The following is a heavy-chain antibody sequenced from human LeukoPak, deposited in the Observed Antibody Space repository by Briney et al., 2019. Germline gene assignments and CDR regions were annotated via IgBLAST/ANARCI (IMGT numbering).Heavy chain of an antibody. Sequence: SETLSLTCTVSGGSISSYYWSWIRQPPGKGLEWIGYIYYSGSTNYNPSLKSRVTISVDTSKNQFSLKLSSVTAADTAVYYCARGGSNWFDPWGQGTLSPSPQ. V-gene: IGHV4-59*01. J-gene: IGHJ5*02. CDR1: GGSISSYY. CDR2: IYYSGST. CDR3: ARGGSNWFDP. D-gene: IGHD3-10*01.